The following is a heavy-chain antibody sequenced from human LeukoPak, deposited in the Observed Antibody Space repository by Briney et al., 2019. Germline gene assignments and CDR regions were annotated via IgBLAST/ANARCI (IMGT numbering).Heavy chain of an antibody. D-gene: IGHD1-1*01. CDR1: GGSFSGYY. J-gene: IGHJ5*02. CDR3: ARGPFLDWNDLENWFDP. Sequence: PSETLSLTCAVYGGSFSGYYWSWIRQPPGKGLEWIGEINHSGSTNYNPSLKSRVTISVDTSKNQFSLKLSSVTAADTAVYYCARGPFLDWNDLENWFDPWGQGTQVTVSS. V-gene: IGHV4-34*01. CDR2: INHSGST.